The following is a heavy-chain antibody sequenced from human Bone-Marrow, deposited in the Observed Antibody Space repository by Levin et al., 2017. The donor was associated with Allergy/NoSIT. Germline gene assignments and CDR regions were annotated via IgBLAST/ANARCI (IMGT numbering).Heavy chain of an antibody. CDR1: GGSISSSNYY. CDR3: ARLGEWLVPGD. D-gene: IGHD3-3*01. CDR2: IYSSGST. Sequence: SQTLSLTCTVSGGSISSSNYYWGWIRQPPGKGLEWIGSIYSSGSTYYNPSLNSRVTISVDTSNNQFSLKLTSLTAADTAVYYCARLGEWLVPGDWGQGTLVTVSS. V-gene: IGHV4-39*01. J-gene: IGHJ4*02.